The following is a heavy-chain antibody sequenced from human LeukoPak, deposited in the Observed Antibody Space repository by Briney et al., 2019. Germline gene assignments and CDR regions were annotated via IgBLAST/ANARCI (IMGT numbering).Heavy chain of an antibody. CDR3: ARQLVPTSFDF. CDR1: GGSISSNFYY. CDR2: IYYSGST. J-gene: IGHJ4*02. V-gene: IGHV4-39*01. D-gene: IGHD5-12*01. Sequence: PSETLSLTCTVSGGSISSNFYYWGWIRQPPGEGLEWIATIYYSGSTYYNPSLKSRVTISVDTSKNHFSLRLSSVTAADTAVYYCARQLVPTSFDFWGQGTLVTVSS.